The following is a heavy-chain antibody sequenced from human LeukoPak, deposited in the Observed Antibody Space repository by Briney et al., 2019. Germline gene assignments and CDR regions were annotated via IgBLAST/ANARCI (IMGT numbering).Heavy chain of an antibody. J-gene: IGHJ4*02. CDR3: TGDNFDSSVKFDY. CDR1: GFTFSGSA. CDR2: IRSKANNYAT. Sequence: GGSLRLSCVVSGFTFSGSAVHWVRQASGKGLEWVGRIRSKANNYATAYAASVKGRFTISRDDSKDTAYLQMNSLKTEDTAVYYCTGDNFDSSVKFDYWGQGTLVTVSS. D-gene: IGHD3-22*01. V-gene: IGHV3-73*01.